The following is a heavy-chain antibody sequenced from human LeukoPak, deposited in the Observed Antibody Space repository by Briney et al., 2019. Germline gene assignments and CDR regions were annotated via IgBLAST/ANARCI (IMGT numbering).Heavy chain of an antibody. D-gene: IGHD3-10*01. CDR2: IYYSGST. CDR1: GGSISSGGYY. V-gene: IGHV4-30-4*08. CDR3: ARGPGARGLVAYFQH. Sequence: SETLSLTCTVSGGSISSGGYYWSWIRQPPGKGLEWIGYIYYSGSTYYNPSLKSRVTISVDTSKNQFSLKLSSVTAADTAVYYCARGPGARGLVAYFQHWGQGTLVTVSS. J-gene: IGHJ1*01.